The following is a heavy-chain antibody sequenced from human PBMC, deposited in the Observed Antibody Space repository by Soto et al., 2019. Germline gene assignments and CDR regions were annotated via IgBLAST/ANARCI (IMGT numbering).Heavy chain of an antibody. V-gene: IGHV5-51*01. J-gene: IGHJ6*02. D-gene: IGHD4-17*01. Sequence: GESLKISCKGSGYSFTSYWIGWVRQMPGKGLEWMGIIYPGDSDTRYSPSFQGQVTISADKSISTAYLQWSSLKASDTAMYYCARLASAGDYVWYEFYYYYGMDVWGQGTTVTVSS. CDR2: IYPGDSDT. CDR1: GYSFTSYW. CDR3: ARLASAGDYVWYEFYYYYGMDV.